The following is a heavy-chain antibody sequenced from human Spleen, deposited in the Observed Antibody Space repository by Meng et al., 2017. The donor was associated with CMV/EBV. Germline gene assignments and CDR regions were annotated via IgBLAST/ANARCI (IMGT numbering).Heavy chain of an antibody. J-gene: IGHJ5*02. D-gene: IGHD3-22*01. Sequence: FSSYGINWVRQTTGQGLEWMGWMNPKSGNTGFAQKFQGRVSMTRNTSTATAYMELSSLRSEDTAIYYCARAKRGPKLFPAWFWFDPWGQGALVTVSS. V-gene: IGHV1-8*01. CDR2: MNPKSGNT. CDR1: FSSYG. CDR3: ARAKRGPKLFPAWFWFDP.